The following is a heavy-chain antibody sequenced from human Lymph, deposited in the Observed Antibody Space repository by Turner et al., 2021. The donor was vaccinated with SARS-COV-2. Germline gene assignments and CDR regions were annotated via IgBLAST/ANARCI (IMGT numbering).Heavy chain of an antibody. D-gene: IGHD3-22*01. CDR2: IYTSGRT. CDR3: ARDGYYDSSGYYLRGEGVFDL. CDR1: GGSISRSY. J-gene: IGHJ2*01. V-gene: IGHV4-4*07. Sequence: QVQLQESGPGLVKPSETLSLTCPVSGGSISRSYWSWIRQPAGKGLEWIGRIYTSGRTNDNASLKSRVTMSVDTSKNQFSLKLSSVTAADTAVYYFARDGYYDSSGYYLRGEGVFDLWGRGTLVTVSS.